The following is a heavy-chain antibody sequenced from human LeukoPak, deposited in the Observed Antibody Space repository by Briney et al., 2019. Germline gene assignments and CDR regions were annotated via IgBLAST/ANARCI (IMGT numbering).Heavy chain of an antibody. D-gene: IGHD2-15*01. V-gene: IGHV3-74*01. J-gene: IGHJ4*02. CDR2: ISGDGSRT. CDR3: ARDRGYCIDC. CDR1: GFTFSSYW. Sequence: GGSLRLSCAASGFTFSSYWMHWVRQAPENGLVWVSHISGDGSRTSYADSVKGRFTISRDNAKNTLYLQMNSLRDEDTAVYYCARDRGYCIDCWGRGTLVTVSS.